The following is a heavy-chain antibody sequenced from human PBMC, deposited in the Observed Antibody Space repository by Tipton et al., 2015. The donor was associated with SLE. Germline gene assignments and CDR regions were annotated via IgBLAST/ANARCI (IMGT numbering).Heavy chain of an antibody. V-gene: IGHV3-49*04. J-gene: IGHJ4*02. Sequence: SLRLPCTGSGFTFGDYVLNWVRQAPGRGLEWVGFIRSETYGGTTEIAASLKGRFTISRDDSKGIAYLQMNSLRTEDTAIYYCTRDVEAYGDYIYWGQGTLVAVSS. CDR2: IRSETYGGTT. CDR1: GFTFGDYV. D-gene: IGHD4-17*01. CDR3: TRDVEAYGDYIY.